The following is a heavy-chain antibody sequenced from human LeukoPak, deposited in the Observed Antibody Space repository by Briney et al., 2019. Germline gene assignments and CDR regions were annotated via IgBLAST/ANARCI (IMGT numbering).Heavy chain of an antibody. CDR2: IYSSGST. CDR1: GGSISSYY. CDR3: GRHVVAGTHDAFDI. J-gene: IGHJ3*02. Sequence: PSGTLSLTCAVSGGSISSYYWSWIRQPAGKGLEWIGHIYSSGSTNYNPSLKSRVTMSVDTSKNQFSLKLSSVTAADTAVYYCGRHVVAGTHDAFDIWGQGTMVTVSS. V-gene: IGHV4-4*07. D-gene: IGHD6-19*01.